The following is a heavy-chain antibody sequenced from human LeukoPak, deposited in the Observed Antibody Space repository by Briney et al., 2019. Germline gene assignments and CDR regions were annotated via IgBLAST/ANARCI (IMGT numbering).Heavy chain of an antibody. CDR2: INPYSGGT. Sequence: ASVTVSCKASGYTFTFYYMHWVRQAPGQGLEWMGWINPYSGGTNYAQKFQGRVTMIRDTSNSTAYMELSSLRSDDTAVYYCARDLEGYCSGASCSFDYWGQGTLVTVSS. J-gene: IGHJ4*02. CDR3: ARDLEGYCSGASCSFDY. V-gene: IGHV1-2*02. D-gene: IGHD2-15*01. CDR1: GYTFTFYY.